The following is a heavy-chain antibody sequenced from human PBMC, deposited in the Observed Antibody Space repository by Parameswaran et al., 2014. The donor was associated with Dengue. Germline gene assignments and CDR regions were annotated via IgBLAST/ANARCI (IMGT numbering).Heavy chain of an antibody. V-gene: IGHV3-21*03. J-gene: IGHJ4*02. Sequence: WIRQPPGKGLEWVSSISSSSSYIYYADSVKGRFTISRDNAKNSLYLQMNSLRAEDTAVYYCARDVYSRFDYWGQGTLVTVSS. D-gene: IGHD6-13*01. CDR3: ARDVYSRFDY. CDR2: ISSSSSYI.